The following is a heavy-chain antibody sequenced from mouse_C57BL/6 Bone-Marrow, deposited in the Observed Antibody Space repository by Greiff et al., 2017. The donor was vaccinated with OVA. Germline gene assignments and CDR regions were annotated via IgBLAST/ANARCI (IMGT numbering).Heavy chain of an antibody. V-gene: IGHV1-4*01. D-gene: IGHD2-4*01. CDR2: INPSSGYT. J-gene: IGHJ3*01. CDR1: GYTFTSYT. CDR3: AAIYYDYDGFAY. Sequence: VQLQQSGAELARPGASVKMSCKASGYTFTSYTMHWVKQRPGPGLEWIGYINPSSGYTKYNQKFKDKATLTADKSSSTAYMQLSRLTSEDSAVYYCAAIYYDYDGFAYWGQGTLVTVSA.